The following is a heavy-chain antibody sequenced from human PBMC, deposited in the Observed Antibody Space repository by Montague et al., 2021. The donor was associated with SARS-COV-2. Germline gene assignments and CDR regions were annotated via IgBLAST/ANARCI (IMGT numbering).Heavy chain of an antibody. V-gene: IGHV4-34*01. J-gene: IGHJ4*02. CDR1: GGSFSGYD. CDR2: INHSGST. D-gene: IGHD3-22*01. CDR3: ARGRVEITMILVVFTGAAHYFDS. Sequence: SETLSLTCAVYGGSFSGYDWSWIRQSPGKGLEWIGEINHSGSTNYNPSLKSRVTVSVDTSKNQFSLKLSSVTAADTAVYYCARGRVEITMILVVFTGAAHYFDSWGQGTLVSVSS.